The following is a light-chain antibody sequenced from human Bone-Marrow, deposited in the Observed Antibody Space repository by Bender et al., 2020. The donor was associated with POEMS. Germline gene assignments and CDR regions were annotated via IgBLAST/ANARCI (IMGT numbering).Light chain of an antibody. CDR2: EGN. V-gene: IGLV2-23*01. Sequence: QSALTQPASVSGSPGQSITISCTGTSSDVGGYNFVSWYQQHPGKAPKLMIYEGNKRPSGVSNRFSGSRSGNTASLTMSGLQAEDEADYYCCSYAGSGTGVFGGGTKLTVL. J-gene: IGLJ3*02. CDR3: CSYAGSGTGV. CDR1: SSDVGGYNF.